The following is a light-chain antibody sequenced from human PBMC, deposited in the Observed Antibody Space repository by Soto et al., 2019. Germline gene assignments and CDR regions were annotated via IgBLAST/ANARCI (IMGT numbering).Light chain of an antibody. J-gene: IGKJ4*01. Sequence: IQVTQSPSSLSASVGDRITITCRVSQGMSSYLAWYQQKPGKAPKLLIYAAYTLQSGVPSRFSGGGSGPDFTLTISNLQPEYIATYYCQQVDTSHSFGGGTKVEIK. CDR3: QQVDTSHS. V-gene: IGKV1-9*01. CDR1: QGMSSY. CDR2: AAY.